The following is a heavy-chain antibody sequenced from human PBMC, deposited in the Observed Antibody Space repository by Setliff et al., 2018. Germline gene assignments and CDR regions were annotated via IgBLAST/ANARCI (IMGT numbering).Heavy chain of an antibody. V-gene: IGHV4-39*01. CDR1: GDSISSSSYF. CDR2: IYYSGST. CDR3: ARGGSTIASRPDLVYFDS. Sequence: SETLSLTCTVSGDSISSSSYFWGWIRQPPGKGLEWIGNIYYSGSTFYNPSLKSRVTISVDTSKNQFSLRLTSVTAADTAVYYCARGGSTIASRPDLVYFDSWGRGALVTVSS. J-gene: IGHJ4*02. D-gene: IGHD6-6*01.